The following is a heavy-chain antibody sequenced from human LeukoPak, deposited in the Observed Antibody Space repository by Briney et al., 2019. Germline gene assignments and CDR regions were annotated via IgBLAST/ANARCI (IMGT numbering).Heavy chain of an antibody. J-gene: IGHJ4*02. V-gene: IGHV3-66*01. CDR2: ITTGGRT. D-gene: IGHD3-22*01. CDR3: ARDLYDSSGYYLGY. CDR1: GFIFSTYA. Sequence: GGSLRLSCAASGFIFSTYAMSWVRQAPGKGLEWVSSITTGGRTYYADSVKGRFTISRDNSKNTLYLQMGSLRAEDMAVYYCARDLYDSSGYYLGYWGQGTLVTVSS.